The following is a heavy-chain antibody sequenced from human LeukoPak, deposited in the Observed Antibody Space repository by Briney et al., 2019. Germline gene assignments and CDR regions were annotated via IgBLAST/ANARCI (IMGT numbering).Heavy chain of an antibody. J-gene: IGHJ4*02. CDR3: ARAALTTVTPAGY. D-gene: IGHD4-17*01. CDR1: GFTFSTYS. V-gene: IGHV3-21*01. Sequence: PGGSLRLSCAASGFTFSTYSMNWVRQAPGKGLEWVSSISSSTYIYYADSVKGRFTISRDNAKNSLYLQMNSLRADDTAVYYCARAALTTVTPAGYWGQGTLVTVSS. CDR2: ISSSTYI.